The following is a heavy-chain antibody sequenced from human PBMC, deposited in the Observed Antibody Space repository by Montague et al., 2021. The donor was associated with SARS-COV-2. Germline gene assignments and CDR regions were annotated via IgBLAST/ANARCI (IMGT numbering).Heavy chain of an antibody. CDR2: IFRSGAT. CDR1: GDSISDYY. CDR3: ARTSRGSRYFYGVDV. D-gene: IGHD3-10*01. Sequence: SETLSLPCTVSGDSISDYYWSWIRQPPGMGLEWIGYIFRSGATNYNPPLKSRVIISLDTSKSQFSLRLSSVTAADTAIYYCARTSRGSRYFYGVDVWGQGTTVTVSS. V-gene: IGHV4-59*01. J-gene: IGHJ6*02.